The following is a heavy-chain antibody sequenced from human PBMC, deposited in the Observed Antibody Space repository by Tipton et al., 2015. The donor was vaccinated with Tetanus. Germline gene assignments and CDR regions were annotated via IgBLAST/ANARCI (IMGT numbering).Heavy chain of an antibody. V-gene: IGHV4-30-4*01. CDR3: ARDHGITWGGMGSYYGMDV. CDR1: GDSLSNGDYY. J-gene: IGHJ6*02. Sequence: TLSLTCTVSGDSLSNGDYYWSWIRQPPGKGLESIGYIYYSGSTYYNPSLKRRVTISVDTSKNQFSLRLSSVTAADTAVYYCARDHGITWGGMGSYYGMDVWAPATPVIVSS. D-gene: IGHD3-16*01. CDR2: IYYSGST.